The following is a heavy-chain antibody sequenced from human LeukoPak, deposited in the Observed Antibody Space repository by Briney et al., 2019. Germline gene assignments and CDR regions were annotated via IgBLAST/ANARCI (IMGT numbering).Heavy chain of an antibody. CDR2: INIDGSNT. D-gene: IGHD6-25*01. CDR1: GFTFSSHW. V-gene: IGHV3-74*01. Sequence: PGGSLRLSCAASGFTFSSHWMHWVRQAPGKGLEWVSRINIDGSNTSYADSVKGRFTISRDNAKNTVYLQMNSLRAEDTALYYCARSRNGSFDYWGQGTLVTVSS. CDR3: ARSRNGSFDY. J-gene: IGHJ4*02.